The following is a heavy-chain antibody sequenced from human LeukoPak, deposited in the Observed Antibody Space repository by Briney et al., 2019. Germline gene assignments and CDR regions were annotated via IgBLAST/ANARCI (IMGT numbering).Heavy chain of an antibody. V-gene: IGHV4-34*01. D-gene: IGHD6-13*01. Sequence: SETLSLTCTVSGGSISSYYWSWIRQPPGKGLEWIGEINHSGSTNYNPSLKSRVTISVDTSKNQFSLKLSSVTAADTAVYYCARGFSPKIISSSGHYYYYYYMDVWGKGTTVTVSS. CDR3: ARGFSPKIISSSGHYYYYYYMDV. CDR1: GGSISSYY. CDR2: INHSGST. J-gene: IGHJ6*03.